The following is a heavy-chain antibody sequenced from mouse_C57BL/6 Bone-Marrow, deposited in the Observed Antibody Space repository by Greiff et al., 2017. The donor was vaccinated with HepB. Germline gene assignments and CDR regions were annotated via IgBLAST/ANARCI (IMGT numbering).Heavy chain of an antibody. CDR2: IYPGDGDT. V-gene: IGHV1-80*01. J-gene: IGHJ2*01. Sequence: VQGVESGAELVKPGASVKISCKASGYAFSSYWMNWVKQRPGKGLEWIGQIYPGDGDTNYNGKFKGKATLTADKSSSTAYMQLSSLTSEDSAVYFCAREDGYFFFDYWGQGTTLTVSS. D-gene: IGHD2-3*01. CDR3: AREDGYFFFDY. CDR1: GYAFSSYW.